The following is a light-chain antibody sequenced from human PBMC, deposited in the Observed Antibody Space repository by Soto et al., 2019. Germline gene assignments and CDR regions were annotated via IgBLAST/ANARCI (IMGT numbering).Light chain of an antibody. Sequence: QSALTQPDSVSGSPGQSITVSCTGTSSDIGAYNYVSWYQQHPGKAPKLLIFEVTNRPSGISNRFSGSKSGSTASLTISGLQTEDEADYYCSSYRRGSTLVFGTGTKVTVL. CDR1: SSDIGAYNY. CDR2: EVT. J-gene: IGLJ1*01. CDR3: SSYRRGSTLV. V-gene: IGLV2-14*01.